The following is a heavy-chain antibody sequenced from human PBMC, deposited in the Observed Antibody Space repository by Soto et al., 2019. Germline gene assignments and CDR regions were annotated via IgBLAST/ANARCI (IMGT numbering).Heavy chain of an antibody. D-gene: IGHD1-26*01. CDR3: ARGNPLVGASDH. Sequence: QVQLVESGGGVVQPGRSLRLSCAASGFTFSSYGMHWVRQAPGKGLEWVAVIWYDGSNKYYADSVKGRFTISRDNSKNTLSLQMNSLRADDTAVYYCARGNPLVGASDHWGQGTLVTVSS. CDR2: IWYDGSNK. CDR1: GFTFSSYG. V-gene: IGHV3-33*01. J-gene: IGHJ4*02.